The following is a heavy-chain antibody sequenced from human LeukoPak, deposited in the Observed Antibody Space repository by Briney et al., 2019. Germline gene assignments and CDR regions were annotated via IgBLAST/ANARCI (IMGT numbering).Heavy chain of an antibody. J-gene: IGHJ4*02. Sequence: SVTVSCKASGGTFSSYAISWVRQAPGQGLEWMGRIIPILGIANYAQKFQGRVTITADKSTSTAYMELSSLRSEDTAVYYCARAVTGYSGYDYSDYWGQGTLVTVSS. CDR2: IIPILGIA. D-gene: IGHD5-12*01. V-gene: IGHV1-69*04. CDR3: ARAVTGYSGYDYSDY. CDR1: GGTFSSYA.